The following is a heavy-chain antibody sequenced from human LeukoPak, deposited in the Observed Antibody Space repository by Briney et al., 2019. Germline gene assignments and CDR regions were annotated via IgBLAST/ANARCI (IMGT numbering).Heavy chain of an antibody. Sequence: GGSLRLSCGVSGFTFSSYGMHWVRQAPGKGLEWVAYIRYDGSSRHYADSVKGRFTISRDNSKNTLYLQMSSLRVEDTAVYFCAKGGRITMLRGVQRDHYFDYWGQGTLVTVSS. J-gene: IGHJ4*02. V-gene: IGHV3-30*02. CDR2: IRYDGSSR. CDR3: AKGGRITMLRGVQRDHYFDY. D-gene: IGHD3-10*01. CDR1: GFTFSSYG.